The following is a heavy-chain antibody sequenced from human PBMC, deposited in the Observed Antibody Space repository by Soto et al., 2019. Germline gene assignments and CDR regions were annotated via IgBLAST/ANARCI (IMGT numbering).Heavy chain of an antibody. V-gene: IGHV1-69*13. CDR3: ARXHRMTSHYDFWSGPLGY. J-gene: IGHJ4*02. CDR2: IIPIFGTT. D-gene: IGHD3-3*01. CDR1: GGTFSSYA. Sequence: SSVKVSCKASGGTFSSYAISWVRQAPGQGLEWMGGIIPIFGTTNYAQKFQGRVTITADESTSTAYMELSSLRSEDTAVYYCARXHRMTSHYDFWSGPLGYWGQGTLVTVSS.